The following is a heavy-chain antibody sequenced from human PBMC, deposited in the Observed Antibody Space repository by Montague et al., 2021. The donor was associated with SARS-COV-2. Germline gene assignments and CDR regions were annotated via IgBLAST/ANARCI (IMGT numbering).Heavy chain of an antibody. J-gene: IGHJ6*02. CDR3: ARDLTGTLYYGMDV. Sequence: SLRLSCAASRFTFSSYAMHWVRQAPGKGLEWVAVISYDGSNKYYADSVKGRFTISRDNSKNTLYLQMNSLRAEDTAVYYCARDLTGTLYYGMDVWGQGTTVTVSS. D-gene: IGHD3-9*01. CDR1: RFTFSSYA. V-gene: IGHV3-30-3*01. CDR2: ISYDGSNK.